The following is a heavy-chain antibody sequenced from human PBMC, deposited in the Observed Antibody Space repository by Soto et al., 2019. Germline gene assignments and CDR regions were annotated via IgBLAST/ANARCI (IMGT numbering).Heavy chain of an antibody. CDR3: ARVVAVAGNWFDP. V-gene: IGHV3-23*01. CDR2: ISDGGGTT. J-gene: IGHJ5*02. D-gene: IGHD6-19*01. CDR1: GFTFRSYA. Sequence: PGESLKISCAASGFTFRSYAMNXVRQAPGKGLEWVSIISDGGGTTYYADSVKGRFTISRDNSKNTLYLQMNSLRGEDTAVYYCARVVAVAGNWFDPWGQGTLVTVSS.